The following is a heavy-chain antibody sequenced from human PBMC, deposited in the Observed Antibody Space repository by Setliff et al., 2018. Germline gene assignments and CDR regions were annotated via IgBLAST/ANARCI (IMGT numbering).Heavy chain of an antibody. CDR3: VKGSQYLPVGDF. CDR2: ISGRSDYI. J-gene: IGHJ4*02. V-gene: IGHV3-21*01. Sequence: PGGSLRLSCAASGFTFSTATMNWVRQTPGGRLEWVSSISGRSDYIRYTDSVKGRFAISRDNADNSLYLQMNDLRAEDTAVYYCVKGSQYLPVGDFWGQGTLVTVSS. D-gene: IGHD2-2*01. CDR1: GFTFSTAT.